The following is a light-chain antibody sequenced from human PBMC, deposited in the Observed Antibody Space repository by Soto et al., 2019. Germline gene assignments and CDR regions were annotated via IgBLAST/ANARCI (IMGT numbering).Light chain of an antibody. J-gene: IGLJ3*02. V-gene: IGLV7-46*01. CDR2: DTN. Sequence: QAVVTQEPSLNVSPGGTVSLTCCSTTGAVTNGRYPYWFQQKPGQAPRTLIYDTNIKHSWTPARFSGSLLGGKAALTLSGAQPEDEAEYYCLLSFGDTRVFGGGTKLTVL. CDR3: LLSFGDTRV. CDR1: TGAVTNGRY.